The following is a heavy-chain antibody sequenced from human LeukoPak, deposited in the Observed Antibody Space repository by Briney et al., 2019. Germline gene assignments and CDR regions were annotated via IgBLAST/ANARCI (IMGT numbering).Heavy chain of an antibody. CDR1: GFTFSSYS. J-gene: IGHJ6*02. D-gene: IGHD3-9*01. CDR2: ISSSSSYI. Sequence: PGGSLRLSCAASGFTFSSYSMNWVRQAPWKGLEWVSSISSSSSYIYYADSVKGRFTISRDNAKNSLYLQMNSLRAEDTAVYYCARDDIRYFDWFHYGMDVWGQGTTVTVSS. V-gene: IGHV3-21*01. CDR3: ARDDIRYFDWFHYGMDV.